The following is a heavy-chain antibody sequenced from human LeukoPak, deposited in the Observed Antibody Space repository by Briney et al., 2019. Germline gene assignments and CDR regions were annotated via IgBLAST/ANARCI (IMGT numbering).Heavy chain of an antibody. CDR2: IKDDGSQK. Sequence: GGSLRLSCAASGFSFNSYWMTWVRQAPGKGLEWVANIKDDGSQKNYIDSVKGRFTISRDNAKASLFLQMNSLSSEDTAVYYCARRNSGTWWSFDSWGQGTLVTVSS. V-gene: IGHV3-7*01. D-gene: IGHD2-15*01. CDR1: GFSFNSYW. CDR3: ARRNSGTWWSFDS. J-gene: IGHJ4*02.